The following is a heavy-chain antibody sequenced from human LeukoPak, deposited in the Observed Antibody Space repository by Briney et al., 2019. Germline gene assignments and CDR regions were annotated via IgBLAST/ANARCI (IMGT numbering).Heavy chain of an antibody. D-gene: IGHD6-6*01. CDR2: ISSDGSST. V-gene: IGHV3-74*03. Sequence: GGSLRLSCAASGFTFRNHWMHWVRQTPGKGQGWVSRISSDGSSTTYADSVKGRFTISRDNAKNTLYLQMNNLRAEDTAMYYCARDQRVTGRPDIDYWGQGTLVIVSS. J-gene: IGHJ4*02. CDR1: GFTFRNHW. CDR3: ARDQRVTGRPDIDY.